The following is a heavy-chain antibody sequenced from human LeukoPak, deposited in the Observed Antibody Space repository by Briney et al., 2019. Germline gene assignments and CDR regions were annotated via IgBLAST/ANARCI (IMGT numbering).Heavy chain of an antibody. J-gene: IGHJ6*03. Sequence: SVKVSCKASGGTFSSYGFSWVRQAPGQGPEWMGGIIPTFGATNYAQKFQGRVTISADKSTRTAYMELNSLRSEDTAIYYCATGPYVWESWHFNFYYMDVWSKGTTVTVSS. CDR1: GGTFSSYG. D-gene: IGHD3-16*01. CDR3: ATGPYVWESWHFNFYYMDV. V-gene: IGHV1-69*06. CDR2: IIPTFGAT.